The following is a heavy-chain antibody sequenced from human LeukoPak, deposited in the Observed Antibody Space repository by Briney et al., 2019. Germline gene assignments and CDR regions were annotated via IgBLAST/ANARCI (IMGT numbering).Heavy chain of an antibody. J-gene: IGHJ4*02. V-gene: IGHV3-23*01. D-gene: IGHD4-17*01. CDR3: ARDGDGDYVFSYYFDY. Sequence: GGSLRLSCAASGFTFSSYAMSWVRQAPGKGLEWVSGISSSGGSTVYADSVKGRFTISRDNSKNTLYLQMNSLRVEDTAVYYCARDGDGDYVFSYYFDYWGQGTLVTVSS. CDR1: GFTFSSYA. CDR2: ISSSGGST.